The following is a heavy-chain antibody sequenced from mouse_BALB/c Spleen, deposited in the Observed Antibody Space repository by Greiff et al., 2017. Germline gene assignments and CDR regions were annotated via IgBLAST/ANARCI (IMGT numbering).Heavy chain of an antibody. J-gene: IGHJ3*01. D-gene: IGHD2-1*01. CDR3: ARSGYGNYPWFAY. Sequence: QVQLQQSGPELVKPGASVKMSCKASGYTFTDYVISWVKQRTAQGLEWIGEIYPGSGSTYYNEKFKGKATLTADKSSNTAYMQLSSLTSEDSAVYFCARSGYGNYPWFAYWGQGTLVTVSA. CDR2: IYPGSGST. V-gene: IGHV1-77*01. CDR1: GYTFTDYV.